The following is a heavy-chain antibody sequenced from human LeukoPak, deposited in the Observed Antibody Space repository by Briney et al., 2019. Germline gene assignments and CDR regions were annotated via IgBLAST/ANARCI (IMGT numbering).Heavy chain of an antibody. CDR3: ARDHNYGSGRYGMDV. CDR2: INSDGSST. CDR1: GFTFSNYW. Sequence: GGSLRLSCAASGFTFSNYWMHWVRQAPGKGLVWVSRINSDGSSTSYADSVKGRFTISRDNAKNTLYLQMNSLRAEDTAVYYCARDHNYGSGRYGMDVWGQGTTVTVSS. V-gene: IGHV3-74*01. D-gene: IGHD3-10*01. J-gene: IGHJ6*02.